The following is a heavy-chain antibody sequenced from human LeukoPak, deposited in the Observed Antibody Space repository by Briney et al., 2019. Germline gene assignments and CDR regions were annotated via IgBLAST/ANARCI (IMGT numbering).Heavy chain of an antibody. CDR1: GGSISSGSYY. CDR3: ARELVVRGVDWFDP. D-gene: IGHD3-10*01. CDR2: IYTSGST. V-gene: IGHV4-61*02. J-gene: IGHJ5*02. Sequence: SQTLSLTCTVSGGSISSGSYYWSWIRQPAGKGLEWIGRIYTSGSTNYNPSLKSRVTISVDTSKNQFSLKLSSVTAADTAAYYCARELVVRGVDWFDPWGQGTLVTVSS.